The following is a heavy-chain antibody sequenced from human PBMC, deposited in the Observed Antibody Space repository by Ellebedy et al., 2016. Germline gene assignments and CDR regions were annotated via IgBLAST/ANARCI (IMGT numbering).Heavy chain of an antibody. J-gene: IGHJ5*02. CDR3: AKEGDLYGLGDLPSYLDR. D-gene: IGHD3-10*01. CDR1: GFIFNRYG. CDR2: ISFDGSTS. Sequence: GGSLRLXCSGSGFIFNRYGLHWVRQAHGKGLEWVAMISFDGSTSSYADSVEGRFSVSRDNSANTVYLQMTSLRGEDTATYYCAKEGDLYGLGDLPSYLDRWGQGVRVTVSS. V-gene: IGHV3-30*18.